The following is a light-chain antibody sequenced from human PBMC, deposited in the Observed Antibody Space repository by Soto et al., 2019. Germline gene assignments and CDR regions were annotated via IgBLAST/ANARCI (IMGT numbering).Light chain of an antibody. CDR1: QSVSSD. V-gene: IGKV3-11*01. Sequence: EIVLTQFPATLSLSPGERATLSCRASQSVSSDIAWYQQKPGQAPRLLIFDTSNRASGNPARFSGSGSGADFTLTISSLEPEDFAVYICQQRSSWPLTFGGGTKVEIK. CDR2: DTS. CDR3: QQRSSWPLT. J-gene: IGKJ4*01.